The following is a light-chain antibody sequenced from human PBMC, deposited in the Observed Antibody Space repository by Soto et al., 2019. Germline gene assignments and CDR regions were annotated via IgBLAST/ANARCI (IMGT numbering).Light chain of an antibody. CDR2: KAS. CDR3: QQYNSYSRM. CDR1: QSISSW. V-gene: IGKV1-5*03. Sequence: DIQMTQSPSTLSASVGDRVTITCRASQSISSWLAWYQQNPGKAPKLLIYKASSLESGVPSRFSGSGSGTEFTLTISSLQPDDFATYYCQQYNSYSRMFGQGTKVEIK. J-gene: IGKJ1*01.